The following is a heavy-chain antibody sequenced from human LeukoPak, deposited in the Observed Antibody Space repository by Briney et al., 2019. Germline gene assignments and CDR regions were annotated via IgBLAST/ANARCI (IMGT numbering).Heavy chain of an antibody. V-gene: IGHV4-34*01. CDR3: ASGSIIAAAGHYGMDV. CDR2: INHSGST. CDR1: GGSFSGYY. J-gene: IGHJ6*02. D-gene: IGHD6-13*01. Sequence: NPSETLSLTCAVYGGSFSGYYWSWIRQPPGKGLEWIGEINHSGSTNYNPSLKSRVTISVDTSKNQFSLKLSSVPAADTAVYYCASGSIIAAAGHYGMDVWGQGTTVTVSS.